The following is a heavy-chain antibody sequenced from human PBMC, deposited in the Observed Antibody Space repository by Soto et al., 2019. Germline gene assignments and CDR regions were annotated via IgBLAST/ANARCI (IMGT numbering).Heavy chain of an antibody. Sequence: PGGSLRLSCAASGFSFNTYGMHWVRQAPGKGLEWVAVISYDGVDKYYADSVKGRFTISRDNSKNTLYLQMNSLRPEDTAVFLCAKAQRGSGTHFDYWGQGTLVTVSS. CDR1: GFSFNTYG. D-gene: IGHD3-16*01. CDR3: AKAQRGSGTHFDY. J-gene: IGHJ4*02. V-gene: IGHV3-30*18. CDR2: ISYDGVDK.